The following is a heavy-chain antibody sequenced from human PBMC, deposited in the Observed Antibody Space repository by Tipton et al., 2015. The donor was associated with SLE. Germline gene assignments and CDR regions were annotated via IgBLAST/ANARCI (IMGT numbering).Heavy chain of an antibody. CDR3: AKDRRHGDTDY. V-gene: IGHV3-30*04. CDR1: GFTFSSYA. D-gene: IGHD4-17*01. CDR2: IRYDGSSK. Sequence: SLRLSCAASGFTFSSYAMHWVRQAPGKGLEWVAVIRYDGSSKYYADSVKGRFTISRDNSKNTLYLQMNSLRAEDTAVYYCAKDRRHGDTDYWGQGTLVTVSS. J-gene: IGHJ4*02.